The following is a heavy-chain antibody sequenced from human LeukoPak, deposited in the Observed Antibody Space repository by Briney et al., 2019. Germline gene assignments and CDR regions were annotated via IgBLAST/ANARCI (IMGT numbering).Heavy chain of an antibody. D-gene: IGHD3-3*01. CDR3: ARGNRNYDFWSGSIKPDYFDY. Sequence: SETLSLTCAVYGGSFSGYYWSWIRQPPGKGLEWIGEINHSGSTNYNPSLKSRVTISVDTSKNQFSLKLSSVTAADTAVYYCARGNRNYDFWSGSIKPDYFDYWGQGTLVTVSS. J-gene: IGHJ4*02. CDR1: GGSFSGYY. CDR2: INHSGST. V-gene: IGHV4-34*01.